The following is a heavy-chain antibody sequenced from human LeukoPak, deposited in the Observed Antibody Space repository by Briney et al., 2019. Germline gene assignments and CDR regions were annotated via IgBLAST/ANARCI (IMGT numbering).Heavy chain of an antibody. V-gene: IGHV1-8*01. CDR1: GYTFSSYD. CDR2: MNPNSGNT. CDR3: ARRTRELGYCSGGSCYHDAFDI. Sequence: ASVKVSCKASGYTFSSYDINWVRQATGQGLEWMGWMNPNSGNTGYAQRFQGRVTVTRNTSKNTAYMELSSLRSEDTAVYYCARRTRELGYCSGGSCYHDAFDIWGQGTMVTVSS. D-gene: IGHD2-15*01. J-gene: IGHJ3*02.